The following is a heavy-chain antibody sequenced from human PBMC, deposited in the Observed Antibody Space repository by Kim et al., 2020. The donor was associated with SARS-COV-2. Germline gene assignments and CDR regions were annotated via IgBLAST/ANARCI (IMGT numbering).Heavy chain of an antibody. J-gene: IGHJ4*02. Sequence: GGSLRLSCAASGFSFSSYWMAWVRQAPGKGLEWVANINENGSTVECVDSVKGRFTVSRDNAENSVHLQMNSLRADDTAVYYCAKWRGGQSIFDYWGQGSLVTVST. D-gene: IGHD3-10*01. CDR2: INENGSTV. V-gene: IGHV3-7*01. CDR1: GFSFSSYW. CDR3: AKWRGGQSIFDY.